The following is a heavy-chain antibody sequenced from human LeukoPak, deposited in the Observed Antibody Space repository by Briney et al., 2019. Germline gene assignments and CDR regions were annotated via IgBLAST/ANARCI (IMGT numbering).Heavy chain of an antibody. J-gene: IGHJ4*02. CDR3: ARVYYDSSGSQE. Sequence: ASVKVSCKASGYTFTSYDINWVRQATGQGLEWMGWMNPNSGNTGYAQKFQGRVTMTRNTSISTAYMELSSLRSEGTAVYYCARVYYDSSGSQEWGQGTLVTVSS. V-gene: IGHV1-8*01. CDR2: MNPNSGNT. CDR1: GYTFTSYD. D-gene: IGHD3-22*01.